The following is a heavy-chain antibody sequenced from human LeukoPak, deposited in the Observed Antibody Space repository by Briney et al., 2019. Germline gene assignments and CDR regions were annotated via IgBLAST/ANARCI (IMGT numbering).Heavy chain of an antibody. CDR1: GFNFGSYS. D-gene: IGHD3-10*01. Sequence: QPGGSLRLSCAASGFNFGSYSMTWVRQAPGKGLEWVSVMSADSATTFYADSVKGRFTISRDNSKNTLYLQMNSLRAEDTAVYYCAKDRFGFGELPTEFDYWGQGTLVTVSS. V-gene: IGHV3-23*01. CDR2: MSADSATT. CDR3: AKDRFGFGELPTEFDY. J-gene: IGHJ4*02.